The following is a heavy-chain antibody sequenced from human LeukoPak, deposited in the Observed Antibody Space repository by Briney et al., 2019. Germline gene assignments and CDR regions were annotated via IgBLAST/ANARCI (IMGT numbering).Heavy chain of an antibody. Sequence: ASVTVSCKASGYTFTGYYMHWVRQAPGQGLEWMGWINPNSGGTNYAQKFQGRVTMTRDTSIGTAYMELSRLRSDDTAVYYCARDRRYYGSGSSSPGFDPWGQGTLVTVSS. D-gene: IGHD3-10*01. J-gene: IGHJ5*02. CDR1: GYTFTGYY. CDR3: ARDRRYYGSGSSSPGFDP. CDR2: INPNSGGT. V-gene: IGHV1-2*02.